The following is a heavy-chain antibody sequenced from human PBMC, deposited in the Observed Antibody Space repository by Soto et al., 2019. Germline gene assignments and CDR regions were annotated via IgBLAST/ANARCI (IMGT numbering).Heavy chain of an antibody. CDR3: ARDRYSSGWCDAFDI. CDR2: VNAGNGNT. D-gene: IGHD6-19*01. CDR1: GYTFTSYA. J-gene: IGHJ3*02. V-gene: IGHV1-3*01. Sequence: ASVKVSCKASGYTFTSYAMHWVRQAPGQRLEWMGWVNAGNGNTKYSQKFQGRVTITRDTSASTAYMELSSLRAEDTAVYYCARDRYSSGWCDAFDIWGQGTMVTVSS.